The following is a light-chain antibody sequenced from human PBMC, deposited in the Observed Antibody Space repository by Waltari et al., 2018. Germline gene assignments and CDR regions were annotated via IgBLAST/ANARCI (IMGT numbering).Light chain of an antibody. CDR1: PDISSY. CDR2: YAN. V-gene: IGKV1-9*01. Sequence: DIQMSQSPSSLSASVGDRVTITCRASPDISSYLNWYQQKSGKDPKLLIYYANSLASGVPSSFSGSGSETEFTLTSSSLQPEDFATYDGRPSNTYLCPFRQGTKVNI. CDR3: RPSNTYLCP. J-gene: IGKJ1*01.